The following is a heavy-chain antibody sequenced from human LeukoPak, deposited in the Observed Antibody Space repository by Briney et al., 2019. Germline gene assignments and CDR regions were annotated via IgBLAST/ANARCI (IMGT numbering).Heavy chain of an antibody. CDR1: GFTVSSNY. D-gene: IGHD2-15*01. V-gene: IGHV3-53*01. J-gene: IGHJ5*02. Sequence: PGGSLRLSCAASGFTVSSNYMSWVRQAPGKGLEWVSVIYSGGSTYYADSVKGRFTISRDNSKNTLYLQMNSLRAEDTAVYYCAREGTSYCSGGSCYDNWFDHWGQGTLVTVSS. CDR3: AREGTSYCSGGSCYDNWFDH. CDR2: IYSGGST.